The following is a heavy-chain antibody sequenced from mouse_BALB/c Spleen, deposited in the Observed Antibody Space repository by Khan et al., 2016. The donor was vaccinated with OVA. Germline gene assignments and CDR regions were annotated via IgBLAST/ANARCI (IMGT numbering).Heavy chain of an antibody. CDR3: ARDGYRYNYAMDY. CDR2: ISYSGST. D-gene: IGHD2-3*01. Sequence: EVKLEESGPGLVKPSQSLSLTCTVTGYSITSDYAWNWIRQFPGNKLEWMGYISYSGSTNYNPAHKSRISITRNTSKNQFFLQLNSVTTEDTATYYCARDGYRYNYAMDYWGQGTSVTVSS. CDR1: GYSITSDYA. J-gene: IGHJ4*01. V-gene: IGHV3-2*02.